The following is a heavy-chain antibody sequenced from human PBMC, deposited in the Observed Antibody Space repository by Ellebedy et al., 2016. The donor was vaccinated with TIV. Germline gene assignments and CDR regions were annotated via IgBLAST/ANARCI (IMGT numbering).Heavy chain of an antibody. D-gene: IGHD3-10*01. V-gene: IGHV3-23*01. CDR3: AKDTWFGESDY. J-gene: IGHJ4*02. CDR2: ISGSGGST. CDR1: GFTFSSYA. Sequence: GESLKISCAASGFTFSSYAMSWVRQAPGKGLEWVSGISGSGGSTYYADSVKGRFTISRDNSKNTLYLQMNSLRAEDTAVYYCAKDTWFGESDYWGQGTLVTVSS.